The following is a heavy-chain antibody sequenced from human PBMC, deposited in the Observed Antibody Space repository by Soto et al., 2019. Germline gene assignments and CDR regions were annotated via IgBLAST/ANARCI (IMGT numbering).Heavy chain of an antibody. J-gene: IGHJ6*02. Sequence: TGGSLRLSCAASGFTFSSAWMSWVRQAPGKGLEWVSSISSSSSYIYYADSVKGRFTISRDNAKNSLYLQMNSLRAEDTAVYYCARVRIVGAKAYYYYGMDVWGQGTTVTVSS. CDR2: ISSSSSYI. V-gene: IGHV3-21*01. D-gene: IGHD1-26*01. CDR3: ARVRIVGAKAYYYYGMDV. CDR1: GFTFSSAW.